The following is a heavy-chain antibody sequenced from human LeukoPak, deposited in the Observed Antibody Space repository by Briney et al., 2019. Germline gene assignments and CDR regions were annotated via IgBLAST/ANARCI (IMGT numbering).Heavy chain of an antibody. V-gene: IGHV3-23*01. CDR2: ISGSGGST. CDR1: GFTFSSYA. J-gene: IGHJ4*02. Sequence: PGGSLRLSCAASGFTFSSYAMSWVRQAPGKGLEWVSAISGSGGSTYYADSVKGRFTISRDNSKNTLYLQMNSLRAEDTAVYYCAKPDIVVVVAATTSDYWGQGTLVTVSS. CDR3: AKPDIVVVVAATTSDY. D-gene: IGHD2-15*01.